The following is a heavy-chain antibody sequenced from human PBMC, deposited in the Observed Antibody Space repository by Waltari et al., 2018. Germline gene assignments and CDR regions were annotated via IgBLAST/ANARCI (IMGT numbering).Heavy chain of an antibody. J-gene: IGHJ4*02. D-gene: IGHD3-3*01. Sequence: QLVESGGGVVQPGGSLRLSCAASGFTFSAWGMHWVRQVPGKGLGWGTFIHTDGNNQYYADSGKGRFTRSRDNSKNTLYLQMNSRRPEDTAVYYCAAPSGPSGFGYWGQGTLVTVSS. V-gene: IGHV3-30*02. CDR2: IHTDGNNQ. CDR1: GFTFSAWG. CDR3: AAPSGPSGFGY.